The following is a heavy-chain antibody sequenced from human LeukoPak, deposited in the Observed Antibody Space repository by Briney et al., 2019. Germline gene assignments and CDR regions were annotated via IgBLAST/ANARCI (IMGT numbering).Heavy chain of an antibody. CDR2: ISAYNGNT. V-gene: IGHV1-18*01. D-gene: IGHD3-22*01. Sequence: GASVKLSCTASGYTFTSYGISWVRQAPGPGLEWMGWISAYNGNTNYAQKLQGRVTMTTDTSTSTAYMELRSLRSDDTAVYYCARVWDSSGYLDYWGQGTLVTVSS. J-gene: IGHJ4*02. CDR1: GYTFTSYG. CDR3: ARVWDSSGYLDY.